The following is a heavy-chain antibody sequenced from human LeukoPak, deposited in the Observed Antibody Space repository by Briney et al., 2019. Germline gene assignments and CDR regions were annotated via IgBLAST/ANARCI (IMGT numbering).Heavy chain of an antibody. CDR3: ARALTGQWLVPEYFDY. CDR2: IYYSGST. CDR1: GGSISSYY. V-gene: IGHV4-59*01. J-gene: IGHJ4*02. Sequence: SETLSLTCTVSGGSISSYYWSWIRQPPGKGLEWIGYIYYSGSTNYNPSLKSRVTISEDTSKNQFSLKLSSVTAADTAVYYCARALTGQWLVPEYFDYWGQGTLVTVSS. D-gene: IGHD6-19*01.